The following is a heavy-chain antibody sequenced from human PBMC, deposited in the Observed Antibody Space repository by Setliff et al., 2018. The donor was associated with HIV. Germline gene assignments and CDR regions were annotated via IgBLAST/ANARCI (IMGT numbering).Heavy chain of an antibody. CDR2: IYASGST. V-gene: IGHV4-61*09. J-gene: IGHJ6*02. Sequence: SETLSLTCTVSGGSINSDDYYWSWIRLSAGKGLEWIGHIYASGSTKYNPSPKSRVTMSLDKSKNQFSLRLSSVTASDTAIYYCAREWFSFIFYYYAIDVWGQGTTVTVSS. CDR3: AREWFSFIFYYYAIDV. D-gene: IGHD3-22*01. CDR1: GGSINSDDYY.